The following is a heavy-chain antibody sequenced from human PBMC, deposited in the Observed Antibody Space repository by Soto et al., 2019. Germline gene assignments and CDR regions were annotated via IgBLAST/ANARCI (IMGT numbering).Heavy chain of an antibody. CDR1: GFTFSSYA. D-gene: IGHD3-3*01. J-gene: IGHJ4*02. Sequence: PGGSLRLSCAASGFTFSSYAMSWVRQAPGKGLEWVSAISGSGGSTYYADSVKGRFTISRDNSKNTLYLQMNSLRAEDTAVYYCARPQVNAIFGPWGYWGQGTLVTVSS. V-gene: IGHV3-23*01. CDR3: ARPQVNAIFGPWGY. CDR2: ISGSGGST.